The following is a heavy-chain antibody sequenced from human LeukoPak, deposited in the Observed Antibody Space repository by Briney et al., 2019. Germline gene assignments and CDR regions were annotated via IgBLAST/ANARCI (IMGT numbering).Heavy chain of an antibody. D-gene: IGHD1-14*01. CDR1: GGSVSSYY. J-gene: IGHJ4*02. CDR2: IHNSGRT. CDR3: ARHGTISSESYFDY. Sequence: SETLSLTCGVSGGSVSSYYWSWIRQSPGKGLEWIGYIHNSGRTNYNPSLKSRVTGFVDTSKNQVSLRLSSVTAADTAVYYCARHGTISSESYFDYWGQGALVTVSS. V-gene: IGHV4-59*08.